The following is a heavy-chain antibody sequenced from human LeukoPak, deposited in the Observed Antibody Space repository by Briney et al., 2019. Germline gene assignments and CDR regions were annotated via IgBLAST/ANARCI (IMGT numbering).Heavy chain of an antibody. CDR1: GGSFSGYY. D-gene: IGHD1-14*01. J-gene: IGHJ5*02. Sequence: NTSETLSLTCAVYGGSFSGYYWSWIRQPPGKGLEWIGEINHSGSTNYNPSLKSRVTISVDTSKNQFSLKLRSVTAADTAVYYCARVTSRLGWFDPWGQGTLVTVSS. CDR3: ARVTSRLGWFDP. CDR2: INHSGST. V-gene: IGHV4-34*01.